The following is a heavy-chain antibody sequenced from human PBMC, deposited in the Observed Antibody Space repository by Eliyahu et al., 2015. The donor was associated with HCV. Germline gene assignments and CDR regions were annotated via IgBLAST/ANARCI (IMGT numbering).Heavy chain of an antibody. V-gene: IGHV4-59*08. J-gene: IGHJ4*02. D-gene: IGHD2-15*01. Sequence: QVQLQESGPGLVKPSETLSLTCTVSGGSISNYYWSXIRQPPGKGLEWXGYIYDRWSTNYNPXLKSRVTLSVDTPKNQFSLKLRSVSAADTAVYYCARQGYCSSGTCNFFIDYWGQGTLVTVSS. CDR3: ARQGYCSSGTCNFFIDY. CDR2: IYDRWST. CDR1: GGSISNYY.